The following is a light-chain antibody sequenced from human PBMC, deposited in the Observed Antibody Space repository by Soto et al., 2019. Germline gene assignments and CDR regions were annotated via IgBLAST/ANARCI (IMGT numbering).Light chain of an antibody. V-gene: IGKV3-20*01. Sequence: EIVLTQSPGTLSLSPGERATLSCRASQSVSSSYLAWYQQKPGQAPRLLIYGASSRATGIPDRFSGSGSGTDFTHTISRLEPDDFAVYYCQQYGSSPWTFGQGTKVEIK. CDR1: QSVSSSY. CDR2: GAS. CDR3: QQYGSSPWT. J-gene: IGKJ1*01.